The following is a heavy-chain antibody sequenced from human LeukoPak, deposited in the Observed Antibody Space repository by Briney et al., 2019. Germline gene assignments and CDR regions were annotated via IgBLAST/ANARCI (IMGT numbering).Heavy chain of an antibody. V-gene: IGHV1-69*05. CDR2: IIPIFGTA. Sequence: GASVKVSCKASGGTFSSYAISWVRQAPGQGLEWMRGIIPIFGTANYAQKFQGRVTITTDESTSTAYMELSSLRSEDTAVYYCARSTYYYDSSGYYPMDYWGQGTLVTVSS. CDR1: GGTFSSYA. D-gene: IGHD3-22*01. J-gene: IGHJ4*02. CDR3: ARSTYYYDSSGYYPMDY.